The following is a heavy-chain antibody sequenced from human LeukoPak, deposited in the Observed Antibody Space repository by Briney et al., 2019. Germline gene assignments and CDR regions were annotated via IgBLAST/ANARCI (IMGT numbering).Heavy chain of an antibody. CDR3: ARDGRTAMARWSY. V-gene: IGHV3-74*01. CDR1: GFTFSSYW. J-gene: IGHJ4*02. Sequence: GRSLRLSCAASGFTFSSYWMHWVRQAPGKGLVWVSRINSDGSSTSYADSVKGRFTISRDNAKNTLYLQMNSLRAEDTAVYYCARDGRTAMARWSYWGQGTLVTVSS. CDR2: INSDGSST. D-gene: IGHD5-18*01.